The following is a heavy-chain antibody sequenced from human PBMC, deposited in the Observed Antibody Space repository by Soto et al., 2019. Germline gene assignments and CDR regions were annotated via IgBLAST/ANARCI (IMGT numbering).Heavy chain of an antibody. CDR1: GFTFSSYG. CDR3: ARDPSESGQLVIAPRLTYYYYYGMDV. CDR2: IWYDGSNK. D-gene: IGHD6-13*01. Sequence: HPGGSLRLSCAASGFTFSSYGMHWVRQAPGKGLEWVAVIWYDGSNKYYADSVKGRFTISRDNSKNTLYLQMNSLRAEDTAVYYCARDPSESGQLVIAPRLTYYYYYGMDVWGQGTTVTVSS. V-gene: IGHV3-33*01. J-gene: IGHJ6*02.